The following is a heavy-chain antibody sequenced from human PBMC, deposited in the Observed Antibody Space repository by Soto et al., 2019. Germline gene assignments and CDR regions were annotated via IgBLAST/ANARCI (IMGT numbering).Heavy chain of an antibody. V-gene: IGHV5-10-1*01. CDR3: ARLLHIAESYGMDV. J-gene: IGHJ6*02. D-gene: IGHD2-21*01. Sequence: GESLKISCKGSGYSFTSYWISWVRQMPGKGLEWMGRIDPSDSYTNYSPSFQGHVTLSADKSISTAYLQWSSLKASDTAMYYCARLLHIAESYGMDVLGQGTTVTVSS. CDR2: IDPSDSYT. CDR1: GYSFTSYW.